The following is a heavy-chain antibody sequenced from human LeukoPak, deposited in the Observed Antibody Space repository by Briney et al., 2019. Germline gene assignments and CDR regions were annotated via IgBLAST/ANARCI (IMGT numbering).Heavy chain of an antibody. CDR1: GGSIRSYY. CDR2: IYYSGST. D-gene: IGHD6-13*01. CDR3: ARDKIAAAGPSLRYYYYGMDV. V-gene: IGHV4-39*07. J-gene: IGHJ6*02. Sequence: SETLSLTCTVSGGSIRSYYWSWIRQPPGKGLEWIGSIYYSGSTYYNPSLKSRVTISVDTSKNQFSLKLSSVTAADTAVYYCARDKIAAAGPSLRYYYYGMDVWGQGTTVTVSS.